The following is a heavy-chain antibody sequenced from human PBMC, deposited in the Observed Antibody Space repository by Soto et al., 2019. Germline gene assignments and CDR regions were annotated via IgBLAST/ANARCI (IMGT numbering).Heavy chain of an antibody. V-gene: IGHV4-30-4*01. J-gene: IGHJ6*02. CDR2: IFYSGTT. CDR1: GDSTSSADYD. CDR3: ARDLKVEHELYYYGMDV. Sequence: LSRTCTDSGDSTSSADYDWSSIPQTPGKRLEWCGHIFYSGTTYYNKSLQSRLTISSDTSKKHLSLRFTCETAAYTAVYYFARDLKVEHELYYYGMDVWGQGTTVTVSS. D-gene: IGHD1-1*01.